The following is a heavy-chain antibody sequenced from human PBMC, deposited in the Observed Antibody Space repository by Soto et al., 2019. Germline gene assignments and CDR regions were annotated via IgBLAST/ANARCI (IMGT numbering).Heavy chain of an antibody. CDR2: IYYSGST. CDR3: ARRYGYCFDY. V-gene: IGHV4-59*08. CDR1: GGSLSSYY. Sequence: QVQLQESGPGLVKPSETLSLTCTVSGGSLSSYYWSWIRQPPEKGLEWIRYIYYSGSTNYNPSLKCRVTISVDTCKSQLSMKLSCVTAADTAVYYCARRYGYCFDYWGQGTLVTVSS. J-gene: IGHJ4*02. D-gene: IGHD4-17*01.